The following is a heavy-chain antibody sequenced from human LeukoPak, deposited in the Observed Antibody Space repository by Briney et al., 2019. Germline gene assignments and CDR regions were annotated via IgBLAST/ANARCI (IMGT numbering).Heavy chain of an antibody. J-gene: IGHJ6*02. CDR1: GHSINSGYY. CDR3: ARDGGSGGYGMDV. Sequence: SETLSLTCTVSGHSINSGYYWGWIRQPPGKGLEWIGSIYHTGNTYYSPSLKSRVTISVDTSKNQFSLKLTSVTAADTAVYYCARDGGSGGYGMDVWGQGTTVSVSS. V-gene: IGHV4-38-2*02. CDR2: IYHTGNT. D-gene: IGHD3-10*01.